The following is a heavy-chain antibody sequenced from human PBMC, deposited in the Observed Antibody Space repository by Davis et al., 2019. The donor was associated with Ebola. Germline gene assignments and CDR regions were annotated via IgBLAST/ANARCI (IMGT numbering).Heavy chain of an antibody. CDR2: ISPKLGTT. J-gene: IGHJ4*02. CDR1: GGTFSSYA. D-gene: IGHD2/OR15-2a*01. CDR3: AIYLTN. V-gene: IGHV1-69*13. Sequence: AASVKVSCKASGGTFSSYAISWVRQAPGQGLEWMGGISPKLGTTDFRQNFQDRMTITADESASTAYMELRSLTSEDTAVYYCAIYLTNWGQGTLVTVSS.